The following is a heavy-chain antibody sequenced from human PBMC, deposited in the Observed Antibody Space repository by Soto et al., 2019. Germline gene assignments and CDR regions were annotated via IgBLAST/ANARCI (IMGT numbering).Heavy chain of an antibody. D-gene: IGHD3-10*01. Sequence: KPSETLSLTCTVSGGSISSGGYYWSWIRQHPGKGLEWIGYIYYSGSTYYNPSLKSRVTISVDTSKNQFSLKLSSVTAADTAVYYCARTYGSGSPFLLVKDPDRYNWFDPWGQGTLVTVSS. J-gene: IGHJ5*02. V-gene: IGHV4-31*03. CDR3: ARTYGSGSPFLLVKDPDRYNWFDP. CDR2: IYYSGST. CDR1: GGSISSGGYY.